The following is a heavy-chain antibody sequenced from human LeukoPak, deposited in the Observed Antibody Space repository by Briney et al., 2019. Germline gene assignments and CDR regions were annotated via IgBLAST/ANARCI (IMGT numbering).Heavy chain of an antibody. CDR3: ARDVGGYYDSSGYRYFDY. Sequence: SETLSLTCTVSGGSISSGSYYWSWIRQPAGKGLEWIGRIYTSGSTNYNPSLKSRVTISVDTSKNQFSLKLSSVTAADTAVYYCARDVGGYYDSSGYRYFDYWGQGTLVTVSS. CDR1: GGSISSGSYY. CDR2: IYTSGST. D-gene: IGHD3-22*01. J-gene: IGHJ4*02. V-gene: IGHV4-61*02.